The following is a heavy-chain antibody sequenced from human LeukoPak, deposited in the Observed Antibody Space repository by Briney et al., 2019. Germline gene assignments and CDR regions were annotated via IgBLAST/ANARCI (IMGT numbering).Heavy chain of an antibody. V-gene: IGHV1-2*02. CDR1: RYTFTGYY. D-gene: IGHD5-12*01. CDR2: INPNSGGT. CDR3: ARDIGYSGYPYFDY. Sequence: ASVKVSCKASRYTFTGYYMHWVRQAPGQGLEWMGWINPNSGGTNYAQKFQGRVTMTRDTSISTAYMELSRLRSDDTAVYYCARDIGYSGYPYFDYWGQGTLVTVSS. J-gene: IGHJ4*02.